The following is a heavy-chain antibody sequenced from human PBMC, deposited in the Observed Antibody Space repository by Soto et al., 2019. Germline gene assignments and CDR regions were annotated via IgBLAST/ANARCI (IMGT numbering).Heavy chain of an antibody. CDR2: IYYSGST. CDR1: GGSISSYD. CDR3: ARRYGYYFDY. J-gene: IGHJ4*02. V-gene: IGHV4-59*08. Sequence: SETLSLTCTVSGGSISSYDWSWIRQPPGKGLEWIGYIYYSGSTNYNPSLKSRVTISVDTSKNQLSLKLSSVTAADTAVYYCARRYGYYFDYWGQGTLVTVSS. D-gene: IGHD4-17*01.